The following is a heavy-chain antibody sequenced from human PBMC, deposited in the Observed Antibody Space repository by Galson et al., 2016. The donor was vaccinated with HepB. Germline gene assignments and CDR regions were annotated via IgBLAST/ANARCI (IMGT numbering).Heavy chain of an antibody. CDR3: GREGYSSGWAPAFDD. J-gene: IGHJ4*02. CDR2: MSFDGYSK. V-gene: IGHV3-30-3*01. Sequence: SLRLSCAASGIAFSNSIMHWVRQAPGMGPEWVAGMSFDGYSKYYLDAVKGRFTISRDDSKKTLYLQMDSLRAEDTALYYCGREGYSSGWAPAFDDWGQGTLVTVSS. CDR1: GIAFSNSI. D-gene: IGHD6-25*01.